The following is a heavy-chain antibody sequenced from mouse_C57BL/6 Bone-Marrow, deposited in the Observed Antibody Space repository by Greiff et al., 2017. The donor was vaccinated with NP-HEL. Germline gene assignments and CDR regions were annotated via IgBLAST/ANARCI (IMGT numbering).Heavy chain of an antibody. CDR3: TTCKRNY. CDR1: GFNITDDY. V-gene: IGHV14-4*01. Sequence: VQLQQSGAELVRPGASVTLSCTASGFNITDDYMHWVKQRPEQGLEWLGWIDPENGDSEYASNLQGKTTITADTSSNTAYMQLSSQTSEDTAVYYCTTCKRNYWGQGTTLTVSS. CDR2: IDPENGDS. J-gene: IGHJ2*01.